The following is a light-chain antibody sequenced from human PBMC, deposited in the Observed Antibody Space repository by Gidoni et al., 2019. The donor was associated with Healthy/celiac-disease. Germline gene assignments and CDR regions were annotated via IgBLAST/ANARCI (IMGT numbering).Light chain of an antibody. CDR2: EVS. V-gene: IGLV2-14*01. CDR3: SSYTSSSTLLYV. CDR1: SSDVGGYNY. Sequence: QSALTPPASVSGSPRQSITISCTGTSSDVGGYNYVSWDQQHPGKAPKLMIYEVSNRPSGVSNRFSGSKSGNTASLTISGLQAEDEADYYCSSYTSSSTLLYVFGTGTKVTVL. J-gene: IGLJ1*01.